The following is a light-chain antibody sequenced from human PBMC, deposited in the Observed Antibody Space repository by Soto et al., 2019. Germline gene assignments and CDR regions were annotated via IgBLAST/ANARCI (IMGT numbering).Light chain of an antibody. CDR1: QSINSN. J-gene: IGKJ1*01. CDR3: QLRYSLRT. CDR2: AAS. Sequence: DIQMTQSPSSLSASVGDRVTITCRASQSINSNLNWYQQKPGTVPKLLIYAASRLQSWVPSRFSGSGSGTDFTLTIISLQPEDFATYFCQLRYSLRTFCQGTKVDIK. V-gene: IGKV1-39*01.